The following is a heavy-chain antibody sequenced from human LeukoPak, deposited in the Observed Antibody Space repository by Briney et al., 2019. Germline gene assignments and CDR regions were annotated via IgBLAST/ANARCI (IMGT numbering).Heavy chain of an antibody. V-gene: IGHV3-53*01. CDR3: ARQLMAGTGS. D-gene: IGHD3-10*01. J-gene: IGHJ4*02. Sequence: WVSVIYSGGSTYCADSVKGRFTISRDNSKNTLYLQMNSLRAEDTAVYYCARQLMAGTGSWGQGTLVTVSS. CDR2: IYSGGST.